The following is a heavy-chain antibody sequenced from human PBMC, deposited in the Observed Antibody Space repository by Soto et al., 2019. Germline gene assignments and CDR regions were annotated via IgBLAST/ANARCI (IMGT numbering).Heavy chain of an antibody. Sequence: PGGSLRLSCAASGFTFSSYSMSWVHQAPGKGLEWVSSISSFSNYIDYADSVKGRFSISRDNGKNSLYLQMNSLRAEDTAVYYCAREVTEYQLSPYLWGRGTLVTVSS. V-gene: IGHV3-21*01. J-gene: IGHJ5*02. CDR3: AREVTEYQLSPYL. CDR2: ISSFSNYI. D-gene: IGHD2-2*01. CDR1: GFTFSSYS.